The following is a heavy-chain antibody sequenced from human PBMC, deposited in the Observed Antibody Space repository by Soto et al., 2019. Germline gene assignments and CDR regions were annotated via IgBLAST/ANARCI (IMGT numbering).Heavy chain of an antibody. V-gene: IGHV4-34*01. CDR2: INHSGST. J-gene: IGHJ4*02. CDR1: GGSFSGYY. CDR3: ARGRRTAVTIDY. Sequence: SETLSLTCAVYGGSFSGYYWSWIRQPPGKGLEWIGEINHSGSTNYNPSLKSRVTISVDTSRNQFSLKLGSVTAADTAVYYCARGRRTAVTIDYWGQGTLVTVSS. D-gene: IGHD4-17*01.